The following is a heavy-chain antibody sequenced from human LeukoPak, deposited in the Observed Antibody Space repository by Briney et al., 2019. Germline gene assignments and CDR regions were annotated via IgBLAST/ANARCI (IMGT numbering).Heavy chain of an antibody. CDR1: GFSVSGIH. CDR2: LYSGGAT. CDR3: ARGNGNVGGRLDP. V-gene: IGHV3-66*01. Sequence: GGSLRLSCVASGFSVSGIHMNWVRQAPGKDLEWVSGLYSGGATYYADSMGGRFTISRDHSKNTLYLQMTNLRVDDTAIYYCARGNGNVGGRLDPWGQGTRVTVSS. D-gene: IGHD4-23*01. J-gene: IGHJ5*02.